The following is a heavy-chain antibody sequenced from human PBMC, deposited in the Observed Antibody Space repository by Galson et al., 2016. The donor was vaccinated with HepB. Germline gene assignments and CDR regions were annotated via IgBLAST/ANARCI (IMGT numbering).Heavy chain of an antibody. CDR1: GYTFTSYG. J-gene: IGHJ6*04. Sequence: SVKVSCKASGYTFTSYGISWVRQAPGQELEWMGWIRAYIGNTNYAQKLQGRVTMTTDTSTSTAYMELRSLRSDDTAVYYCASGLCSSTSRYTFWDYYYYGLDVWGKGTTVTVSS. D-gene: IGHD2-2*01. CDR3: ASGLCSSTSRYTFWDYYYYGLDV. CDR2: IRAYIGNT. V-gene: IGHV1-18*01.